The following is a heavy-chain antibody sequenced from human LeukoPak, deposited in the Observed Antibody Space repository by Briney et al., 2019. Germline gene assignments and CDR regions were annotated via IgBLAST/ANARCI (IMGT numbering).Heavy chain of an antibody. CDR3: ASRYCSGGSCHNRYYFDY. V-gene: IGHV3-30*02. J-gene: IGHJ4*02. CDR2: IRYDGSNK. D-gene: IGHD2-15*01. Sequence: PGGSLRLSCAASGFTFSSYGMHWVRQAPGKGLEWVAFIRYDGSNKYYADSVKGRFTISRDNSRNTLYLQMNSLRVDDTAIYYCASRYCSGGSCHNRYYFDYWGQGTLVTVSS. CDR1: GFTFSSYG.